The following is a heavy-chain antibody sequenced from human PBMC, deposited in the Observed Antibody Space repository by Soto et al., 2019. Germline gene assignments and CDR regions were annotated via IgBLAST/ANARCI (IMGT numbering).Heavy chain of an antibody. V-gene: IGHV4-31*03. CDR3: AREVIPGIVGATTSYNWFDP. D-gene: IGHD1-26*01. Sequence: QVQLQESGPGLVKPSQTLSLTCTVSGGSISSGGYYWSWIRQHPGKGLEWIGYIYYSGSTYYNPSLKSRVTISVDTSKNQFSLKLSSVTAADTAVYYCAREVIPGIVGATTSYNWFDPWGQGTLVTVSS. J-gene: IGHJ5*02. CDR1: GGSISSGGYY. CDR2: IYYSGST.